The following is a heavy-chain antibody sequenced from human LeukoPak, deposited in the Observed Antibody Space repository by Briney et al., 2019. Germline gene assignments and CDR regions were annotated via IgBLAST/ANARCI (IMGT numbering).Heavy chain of an antibody. J-gene: IGHJ6*03. CDR3: ARGRRIVATISYYYYMDV. D-gene: IGHD5-12*01. V-gene: IGHV1-8*01. CDR1: GYTFTSYD. Sequence: ASVKVSCKASGYTFTSYDINWVRQATGQGLEWMGMMNPNSGNTGYAQTFQSRVTMTRNTSISTAYMELSSLRSEDTAVYYCARGRRIVATISYYYYMDVWGKGTTVTVSS. CDR2: MNPNSGNT.